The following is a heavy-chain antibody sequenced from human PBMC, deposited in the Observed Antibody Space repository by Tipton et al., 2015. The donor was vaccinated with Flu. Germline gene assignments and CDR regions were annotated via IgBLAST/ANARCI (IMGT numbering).Heavy chain of an antibody. CDR3: AKARSSSSPGGGGFDS. J-gene: IGHJ4*02. CDR1: GFTLSSYA. Sequence: VQLVQSGGGLVQSGGSRRLSCTASGFTLSSYAMSWVRQAPGKGLEWVSAISGSGGGTYYADSVKGRFTISRDNSKNTQYLQMNSLRAEDTAVYYCAKARSSSSPGGGGFDSWGPGTLVTVSS. D-gene: IGHD6-6*01. V-gene: IGHV3-23*04. CDR2: ISGSGGGT.